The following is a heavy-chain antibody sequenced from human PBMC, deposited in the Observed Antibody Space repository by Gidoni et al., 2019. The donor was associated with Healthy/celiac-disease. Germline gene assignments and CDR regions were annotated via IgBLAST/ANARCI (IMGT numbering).Heavy chain of an antibody. CDR3: AKVLGATNY. J-gene: IGHJ4*02. CDR2: ISWNSGSI. CDR1: GFTFDDYA. D-gene: IGHD1-26*01. Sequence: EVQLVESGGGLVQPGRSLRLSCAASGFTFDDYAMHWVRQAPGKGLEWVSGISWNSGSIGYADSVKGRFTISRDNAKNSLYLQMNSLRAEDTALYYCAKVLGATNYWGQGTLVTVSS. V-gene: IGHV3-9*01.